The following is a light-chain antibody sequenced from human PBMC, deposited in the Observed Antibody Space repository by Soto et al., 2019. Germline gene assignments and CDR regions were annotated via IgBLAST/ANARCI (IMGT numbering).Light chain of an antibody. V-gene: IGLV2-8*01. CDR2: GVT. CDR3: ASYGGRDDMI. CDR1: SSGVGGYDR. Sequence: QSALTQPPSASGSPGQSVTLSCTGTSSGVGGYDRVSWFQQHAGQAPKLIIYGVTDRISGVPYRFSGSKSGNTGSLTVYGLQAEDEADYFCASYGGRDDMIFGGGTKLTVL. J-gene: IGLJ2*01.